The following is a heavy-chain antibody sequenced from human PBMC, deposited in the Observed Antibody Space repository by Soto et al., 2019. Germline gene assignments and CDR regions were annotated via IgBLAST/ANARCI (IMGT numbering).Heavy chain of an antibody. Sequence: QVHLQESGPGLVKPSETLSLTCTVSGVSIHNSHSFWAWIRQPPGKGLQFIASVYHNGGAHYNSSLKSRVTISVRTANNQVSLRMRSLTAADTAFYYCGRVVEGATRHTDPDSWGQGILVTVSS. CDR3: GRVVEGATRHTDPDS. J-gene: IGHJ5*01. V-gene: IGHV4-39*01. CDR2: VYHNGGA. CDR1: GVSIHNSHSF. D-gene: IGHD2-21*01.